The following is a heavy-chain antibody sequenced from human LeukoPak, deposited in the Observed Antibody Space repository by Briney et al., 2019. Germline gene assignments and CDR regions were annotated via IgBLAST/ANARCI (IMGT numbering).Heavy chain of an antibody. J-gene: IGHJ4*02. V-gene: IGHV3-23*01. CDR3: ARDSGSRYDSSGRGAFDY. CDR2: ISGSGGST. CDR1: GFTFSSYA. D-gene: IGHD3-22*01. Sequence: GGSLRLSCAASGFTFSSYAMSWVRQAPGKGLEWVSAISGSGGSTYYADSVKGRFTISRDNSKNTLYLQMNSLRAEDTAVYYCARDSGSRYDSSGRGAFDYWGQGTLVTVSS.